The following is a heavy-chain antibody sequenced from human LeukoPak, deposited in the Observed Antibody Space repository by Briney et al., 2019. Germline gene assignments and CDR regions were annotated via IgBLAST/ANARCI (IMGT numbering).Heavy chain of an antibody. Sequence: GGSLRLSCAASGFTFSSYAMSWVRQAPGKGLEWVSAISGSGGSTYYADSVKGRFTISRDNSKNTLYLQMNSLRAEDTAVYYCAKAGWYDYYYGMDVWGQGTTVTASS. D-gene: IGHD6-19*01. V-gene: IGHV3-23*01. CDR3: AKAGWYDYYYGMDV. CDR1: GFTFSSYA. CDR2: ISGSGGST. J-gene: IGHJ6*02.